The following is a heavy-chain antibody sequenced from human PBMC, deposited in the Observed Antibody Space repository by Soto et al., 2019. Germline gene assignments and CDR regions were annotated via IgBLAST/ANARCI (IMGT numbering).Heavy chain of an antibody. D-gene: IGHD6-6*01. CDR3: ARGGLAARPYHYDY. CDR2: ISDSGGST. Sequence: EVQLLESGGGLVQPGGSLRLSCAASGFTFNSYAMSWVRQAPGKGLEWVSGISDSGGSTYYADPMKGRFAISRDNSKNTLYVQMSRLRAEDTVVYYCARGGLAARPYHYDYWGKGTLVTVSS. V-gene: IGHV3-23*01. J-gene: IGHJ4*02. CDR1: GFTFNSYA.